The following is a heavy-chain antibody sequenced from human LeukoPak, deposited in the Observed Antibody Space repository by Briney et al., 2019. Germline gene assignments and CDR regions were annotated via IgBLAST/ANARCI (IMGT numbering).Heavy chain of an antibody. CDR2: IHPGGYDS. V-gene: IGHV5-51*01. Sequence: GESPHISCKGSGYSFTTYWIGWVRQMPGKGEEWLGIIHPGGYDSLYSTPLQGQVTISADKSISTAYLQWSSLKASDTAMYYCARGATSFDYWGQGTLVSVSS. J-gene: IGHJ4*02. CDR1: GYSFTTYW. D-gene: IGHD1-26*01. CDR3: ARGATSFDY.